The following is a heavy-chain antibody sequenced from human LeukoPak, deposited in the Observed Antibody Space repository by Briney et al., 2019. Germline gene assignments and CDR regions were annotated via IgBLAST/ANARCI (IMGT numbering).Heavy chain of an antibody. V-gene: IGHV3-7*01. Sequence: PGGSLRLSCAASGFIFNNYWMSWVRQAPGKGLEWVANINQDGSVKYYVDSVKGRSTISRDNAKNSQYLEMNSLRAEDTGVYYCARIGYSSSSFDYWGQGTLVTVSS. CDR1: GFIFNNYW. D-gene: IGHD6-6*01. CDR2: INQDGSVK. CDR3: ARIGYSSSSFDY. J-gene: IGHJ4*02.